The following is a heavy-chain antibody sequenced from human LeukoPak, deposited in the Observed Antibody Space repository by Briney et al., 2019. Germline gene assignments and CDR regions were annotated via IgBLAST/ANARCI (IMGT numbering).Heavy chain of an antibody. CDR1: GFTFSSYA. D-gene: IGHD3-22*01. Sequence: GRSLRLSCAASGFTFSSYAMSWVRQAPGKGLEWVSAISGSGGSTYYADSVKGRFTISRDNSKNTLYLQMNSLRAEDTAVYYCAKSHYYDSSGYYPNAEYFQHWGQGTLVTVSS. CDR2: ISGSGGST. CDR3: AKSHYYDSSGYYPNAEYFQH. J-gene: IGHJ1*01. V-gene: IGHV3-23*01.